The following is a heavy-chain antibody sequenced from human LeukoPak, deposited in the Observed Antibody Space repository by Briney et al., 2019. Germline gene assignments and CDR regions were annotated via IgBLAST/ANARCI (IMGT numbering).Heavy chain of an antibody. Sequence: SVKVSCKASGDTFTSYAISWVRQAPGQGLEWMGGIIPIFGTANYAQKFQGRVTITTDESTSTAYMELSSLRSEDTAVYYCARALYCGRDCYSGGFYYYYYYMDVWGKGTTVTVSS. CDR1: GDTFTSYA. D-gene: IGHD2-21*02. CDR2: IIPIFGTA. CDR3: ARALYCGRDCYSGGFYYYYYYMDV. V-gene: IGHV1-69*05. J-gene: IGHJ6*03.